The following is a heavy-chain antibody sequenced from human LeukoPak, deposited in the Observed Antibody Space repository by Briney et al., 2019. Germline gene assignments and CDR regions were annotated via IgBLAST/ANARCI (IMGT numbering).Heavy chain of an antibody. Sequence: SETLSLTCTVSGGSISSFYWSWIRQPAGKGLEWIGRIYSSGTTNYNPSLKSRLTMSVDTSKNQFSLKLSSVTAADTAVYYCARFTYYYGSGSNDAFDIWGQGTMVTVSS. J-gene: IGHJ3*02. V-gene: IGHV4-4*07. CDR1: GGSISSFY. D-gene: IGHD3-10*01. CDR2: IYSSGTT. CDR3: ARFTYYYGSGSNDAFDI.